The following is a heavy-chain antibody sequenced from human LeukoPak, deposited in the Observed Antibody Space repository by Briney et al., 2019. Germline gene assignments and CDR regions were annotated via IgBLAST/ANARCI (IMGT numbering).Heavy chain of an antibody. CDR2: IKQDGSEK. J-gene: IGHJ5*02. Sequence: PGGSLRLSCAASGFTFSSYWMIWVRQAPGKGLEWVANIKQDGSEKYYVDSVKGRFTISRDNAKNSLYLQMDSLRAEDTAVYYCARDGLSLEMAPWGQGTLVTVSS. CDR3: ARDGLSLEMAP. D-gene: IGHD5-24*01. CDR1: GFTFSSYW. V-gene: IGHV3-7*01.